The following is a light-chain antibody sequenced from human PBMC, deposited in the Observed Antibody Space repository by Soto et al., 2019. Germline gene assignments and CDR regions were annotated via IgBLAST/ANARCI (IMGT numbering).Light chain of an antibody. CDR3: QQQGT. CDR1: QDISSS. Sequence: IQLTQSPSSLSASVGDRVTISCRASQDISSSLAWYQQKPGNAPKLLIYAASTLQSGVTSRFSGGGSGTDFTLTISSLQPEDFASYYCQQQGTFGQGTKLVIK. V-gene: IGKV1-9*01. J-gene: IGKJ2*01. CDR2: AAS.